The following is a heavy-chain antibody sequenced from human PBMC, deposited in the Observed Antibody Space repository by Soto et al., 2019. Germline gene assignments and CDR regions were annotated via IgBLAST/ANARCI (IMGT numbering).Heavy chain of an antibody. CDR2: MNPNSGNT. CDR3: ARGLKHIPVWYFDL. Sequence: QVQLVQSGAEVKKPGASVKVSCKASGYTFTSYDINWVRQATGQGLEWMGWMNPNSGNTGYAQKCQSRVTMTRNTSIRTAYLELSSLRSEDTAVYYCARGLKHIPVWYFDLWGRGTLVTVSS. D-gene: IGHD2-21*01. CDR1: GYTFTSYD. J-gene: IGHJ2*01. V-gene: IGHV1-8*01.